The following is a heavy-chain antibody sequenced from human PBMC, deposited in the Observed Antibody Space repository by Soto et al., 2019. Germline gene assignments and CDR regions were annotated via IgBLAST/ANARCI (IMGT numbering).Heavy chain of an antibody. Sequence: PGGSLRLSCAASGFTFSSYGMHWVRQAPGKGLEWVAVISYDGSNKYYADSVEGRFTISRDNSKNTLYLQMNSLRAEDTAVYYCAKPDSLYNWNYRLDHAFDIWGQGTMVTVSS. CDR2: ISYDGSNK. CDR1: GFTFSSYG. J-gene: IGHJ3*02. V-gene: IGHV3-30*18. D-gene: IGHD1-7*01. CDR3: AKPDSLYNWNYRLDHAFDI.